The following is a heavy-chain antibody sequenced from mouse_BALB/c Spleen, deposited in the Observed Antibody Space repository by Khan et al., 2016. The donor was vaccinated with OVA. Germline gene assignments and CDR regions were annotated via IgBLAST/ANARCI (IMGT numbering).Heavy chain of an antibody. V-gene: IGHV5-6*01. Sequence: EVELVESGGDLVKPGGSLNLSCEASGFTFSSYGMSWLRQTPDKRLEWVATISNGGSYTYYPDSVKGRLTISRDNAKNTLYLQMSSLKSEDTAMYYCARHRFTTPTAWVAYWGQGTLVTVSA. CDR1: GFTFSSYG. J-gene: IGHJ3*01. CDR2: ISNGGSYT. CDR3: ARHRFTTPTAWVAY. D-gene: IGHD1-2*01.